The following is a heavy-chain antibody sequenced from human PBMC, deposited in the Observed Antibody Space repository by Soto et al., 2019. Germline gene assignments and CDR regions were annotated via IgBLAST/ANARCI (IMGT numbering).Heavy chain of an antibody. Sequence: PGGSLRLSCAASGFTFSSYAIHWVRQAPGKGLEWVAVISYDGSNKYYADSVKGRFTISRDNSKNTVFLQMDSLRAEDTAVYYCAREYSLAVVLPGYWGQGTPVTVSS. J-gene: IGHJ4*02. CDR1: GFTFSSYA. D-gene: IGHD2-15*01. CDR3: AREYSLAVVLPGY. CDR2: ISYDGSNK. V-gene: IGHV3-30-3*01.